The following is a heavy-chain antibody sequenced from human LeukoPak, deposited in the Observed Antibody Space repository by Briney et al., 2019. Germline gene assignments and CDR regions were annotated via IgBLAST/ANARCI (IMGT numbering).Heavy chain of an antibody. CDR3: ATTLTTVTVILVY. J-gene: IGHJ4*02. CDR1: GHILTTLS. Sequence: ASVKVSCKVSGHILTTLSIHWVRQAPGKGLEWMGGFDPEDGKIFYAQKFQGRVTMTEDISTDTAYMELSSLRSEDTAVYYCATTLTTVTVILVYWGQGTLVTVSS. V-gene: IGHV1-24*01. D-gene: IGHD4-17*01. CDR2: FDPEDGKI.